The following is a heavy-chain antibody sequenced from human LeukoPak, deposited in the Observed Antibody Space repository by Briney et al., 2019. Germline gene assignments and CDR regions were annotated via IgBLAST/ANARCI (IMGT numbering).Heavy chain of an antibody. V-gene: IGHV4-61*02. CDR3: AREVGQYSSGRLSPEYYFDY. J-gene: IGHJ4*02. CDR1: GGSISSGSYY. D-gene: IGHD6-19*01. Sequence: SETLSLTCTVSGGSISSGSYYWSWIRQPAGKGLEWIGRIYTSGSTNYNPSLKSRVTISVDTSKNQFSLKLSSVTAADTAVYYCAREVGQYSSGRLSPEYYFDYWGQGTLVTVSS. CDR2: IYTSGST.